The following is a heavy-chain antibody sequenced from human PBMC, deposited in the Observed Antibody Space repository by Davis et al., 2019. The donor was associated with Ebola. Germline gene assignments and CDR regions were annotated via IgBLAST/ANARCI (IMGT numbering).Heavy chain of an antibody. V-gene: IGHV3-73*01. CDR2: IRSKANSYAT. CDR1: GFTFSGSA. CDR3: TSTGIVGATFADY. D-gene: IGHD1-26*01. Sequence: GGSLRLSCTAPGFTFSGSAMHWVRQASGKGLEWVGRIRSKANSYATAYAASAKGRFTISRDDSKNTAYLQMNSLKTEDTAVYYCTSTGIVGATFADYWGQGTLVTVSS. J-gene: IGHJ4*02.